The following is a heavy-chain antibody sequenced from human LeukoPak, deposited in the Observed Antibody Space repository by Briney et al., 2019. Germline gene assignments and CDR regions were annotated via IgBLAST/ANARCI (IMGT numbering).Heavy chain of an antibody. CDR1: GDTFSSYA. D-gene: IGHD5-18*01. J-gene: IGHJ4*02. CDR2: IIPIFGTA. V-gene: IGHV1-69*13. CDR3: ASIPSGYSYGMYYFDY. Sequence: SVKVSCKASGDTFSSYAISWVRQAPGQGLEWMGGIIPIFGTANYAQKFQGRVTITAAESTSTAYMELSSLRSEDTAVYYCASIPSGYSYGMYYFDYWGQGTLVTVHS.